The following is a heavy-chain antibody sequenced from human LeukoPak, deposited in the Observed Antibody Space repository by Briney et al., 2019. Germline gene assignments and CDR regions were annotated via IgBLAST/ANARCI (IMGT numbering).Heavy chain of an antibody. D-gene: IGHD5-12*01. CDR1: GGTFSSYA. J-gene: IGHJ4*02. Sequence: ASVKVSCEASGGTFSSYAISWVRQAPGQGLEWMGGIIPIFGTANYAQKFQGRVTITADESTSTAYMELSSLRSEDTAVYYCAREQDIVAGGFIGFDYWGQGTLVTVSS. CDR3: AREQDIVAGGFIGFDY. V-gene: IGHV1-69*01. CDR2: IIPIFGTA.